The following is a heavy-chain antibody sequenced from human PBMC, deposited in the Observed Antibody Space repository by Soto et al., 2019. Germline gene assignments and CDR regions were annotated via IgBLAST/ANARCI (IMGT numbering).Heavy chain of an antibody. CDR1: GGSFSGYY. J-gene: IGHJ4*02. D-gene: IGHD3-22*01. V-gene: IGHV4-34*01. Sequence: PSETLSLTCAVYGGSFSGYYWSWIRQPPGKGLEWIGEINHSGSTNYNPSLKSRVTISVDTSKNQFSLKLSSVTAADTAVYYCARDQANYYDSSGYYRTYYFDYWGQGTLVTVS. CDR3: ARDQANYYDSSGYYRTYYFDY. CDR2: INHSGST.